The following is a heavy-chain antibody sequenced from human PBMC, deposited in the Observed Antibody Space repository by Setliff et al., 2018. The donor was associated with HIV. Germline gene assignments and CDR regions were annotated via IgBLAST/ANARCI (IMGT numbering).Heavy chain of an antibody. D-gene: IGHD2-15*01. J-gene: IGHJ4*02. CDR1: GFTFNSFW. CDR2: IRSKTYGGTT. Sequence: GESLKISCAASGFTFNSFWMSFFRQAPGKGLEWVAFIRSKTYGGTTEYAASVKGRFTISRDDSKSIAYLQMNSLKTEDTAVYYCTRGVAATVGVNYFDYWGQGTLVTVSS. V-gene: IGHV3-49*03. CDR3: TRGVAATVGVNYFDY.